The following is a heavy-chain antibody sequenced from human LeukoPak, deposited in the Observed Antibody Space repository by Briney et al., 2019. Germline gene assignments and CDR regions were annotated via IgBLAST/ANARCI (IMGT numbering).Heavy chain of an antibody. CDR2: ISAYNGNT. CDR1: GYTFTSYG. J-gene: IGHJ4*02. Sequence: ASVKVSCKASGYTFTSYGISWVRQAPVQGLEWMGWISAYNGNTNYAQKLQGRVTMTTDTSTSTAYMELRSLRSDDTAVYYCARVGPRGYQLLFVFDYWGQGTLVTVSS. CDR3: ARVGPRGYQLLFVFDY. V-gene: IGHV1-18*01. D-gene: IGHD2-2*01.